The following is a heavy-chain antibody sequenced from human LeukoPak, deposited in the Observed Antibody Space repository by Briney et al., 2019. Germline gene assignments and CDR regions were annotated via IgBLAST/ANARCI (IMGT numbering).Heavy chain of an antibody. V-gene: IGHV3-30*02. J-gene: IGHJ4*02. CDR3: AKDGHYYDSSGYFDY. CDR1: GFTFSSYG. D-gene: IGHD3-22*01. CDR2: IRYDGSNK. Sequence: GGSLRLSCAASGFTFSSYGMHWVRQAPGKGLEWVAFIRYDGSNKYYADSVKGRFTISIDNSKNPLYLQMNSLRAEGTAVYYSAKDGHYYDSSGYFDYWGQGTLVTVSS.